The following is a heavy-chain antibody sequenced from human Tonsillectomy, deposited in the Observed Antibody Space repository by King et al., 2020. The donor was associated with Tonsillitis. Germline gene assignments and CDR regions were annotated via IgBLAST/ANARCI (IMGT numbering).Heavy chain of an antibody. J-gene: IGHJ5*02. CDR2: INYSGST. D-gene: IGHD4-17*01. V-gene: IGHV4-59*08. CDR1: GGSISIYY. Sequence: VQLQESGPGLVKPSETLSLTCTVSGGSISIYYWSWIRQPPGKGLEWIGYINYSGSTNYNPSLKSRVTISVDTSTNQFSLRLNTVTAVNTAVFYCARHGPSMVTSPSALDHWGQGTLVTVSS. CDR3: ARHGPSMVTSPSALDH.